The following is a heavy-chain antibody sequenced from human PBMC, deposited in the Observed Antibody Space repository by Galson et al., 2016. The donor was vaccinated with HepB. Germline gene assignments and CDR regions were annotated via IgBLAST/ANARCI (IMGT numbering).Heavy chain of an antibody. CDR3: ARDGDVPSDYYDSSGRGYFDY. CDR2: ISYEGSNK. J-gene: IGHJ4*02. Sequence: SLRLSYAASGFTFSSYAMHWVRQAPGKGLEWVAVISYEGSNKYYADSVKGRFTISRDNSKNTLYLQMNSLRAEDTAVYYCARDGDVPSDYYDSSGRGYFDYWGQGTLVSVSS. CDR1: GFTFSSYA. V-gene: IGHV3-30-3*01. D-gene: IGHD3-22*01.